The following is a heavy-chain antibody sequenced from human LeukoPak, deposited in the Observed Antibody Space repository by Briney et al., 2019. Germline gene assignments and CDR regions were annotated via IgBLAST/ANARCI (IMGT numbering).Heavy chain of an antibody. CDR1: GGSVSSDNYY. CDR2: IYYSGST. V-gene: IGHV4-39*01. J-gene: IGHJ4*02. Sequence: SETLSLTCTVSGGSVSSDNYYWGWIRQPPGKGLEWIGSIYYSGSTYYNPSLKSRVTISVDTSKNQFSLKLGSVTAADTAVYYCASPTTMTTAIEYWGQGTLVTVSS. D-gene: IGHD4-17*01. CDR3: ASPTTMTTAIEY.